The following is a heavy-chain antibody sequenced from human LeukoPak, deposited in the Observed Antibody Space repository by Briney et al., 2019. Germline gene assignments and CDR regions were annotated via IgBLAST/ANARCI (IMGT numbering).Heavy chain of an antibody. J-gene: IGHJ4*02. Sequence: SETLSLTCTVSGGSISSSSYYWGWIRQPPGKGLEWIGSIYYSGSTYYNPSLKSRVTISVDTSKNQFSLKLSSVTAADTAVYYCARLDFWSGHRVYWGQGTLVTVSS. CDR1: GGSISSSSYY. CDR3: ARLDFWSGHRVY. D-gene: IGHD3-3*01. V-gene: IGHV4-39*01. CDR2: IYYSGST.